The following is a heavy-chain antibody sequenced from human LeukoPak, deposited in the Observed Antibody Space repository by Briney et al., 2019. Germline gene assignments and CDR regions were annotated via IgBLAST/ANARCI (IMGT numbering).Heavy chain of an antibody. CDR1: GYTFTGYY. CDR2: INPNSGGT. V-gene: IGHV1-2*02. D-gene: IGHD4-17*01. Sequence: ASVKVSCKTSGYTFTGYYMHWVRQAPGQGLEWMGWINPNSGGTNYAQKFHGRVTMTRDTSISTAYMELSRLRSDDTAVYYCARGATVTTPYYFDYWGQGTLVTVSS. CDR3: ARGATVTTPYYFDY. J-gene: IGHJ4*02.